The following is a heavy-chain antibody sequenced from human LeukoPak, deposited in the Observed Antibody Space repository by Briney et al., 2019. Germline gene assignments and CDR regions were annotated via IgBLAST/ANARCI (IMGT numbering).Heavy chain of an antibody. J-gene: IGHJ1*01. V-gene: IGHV1-18*01. CDR2: ISAYNGNT. CDR3: ARAHSGYYYDSSGYFPVQH. D-gene: IGHD3-22*01. CDR1: GYTFTSYG. Sequence: ASVKVSCKASGYTFTSYGISWVRQAPGQGLEWMGWISAYNGNTNYAQKLQGRVTMTTDTSTSTAYMELRSLRSDDTAVYHCARAHSGYYYDSSGYFPVQHWGQGTLVTVSS.